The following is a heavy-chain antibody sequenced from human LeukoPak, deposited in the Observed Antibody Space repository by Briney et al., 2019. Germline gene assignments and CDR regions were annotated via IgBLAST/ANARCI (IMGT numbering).Heavy chain of an antibody. D-gene: IGHD6-13*01. Sequence: PGGSLRLSCAASGFTFSSYAMSWVREAPGKGLEWVSAISGSGGSTYYADSVKGRFTISRDNSKNTLYLQMNSLRAEDTAVYYCAKDRRQQLVKYYFDYWGQGTLVTVSS. CDR3: AKDRRQQLVKYYFDY. CDR2: ISGSGGST. J-gene: IGHJ4*02. V-gene: IGHV3-23*01. CDR1: GFTFSSYA.